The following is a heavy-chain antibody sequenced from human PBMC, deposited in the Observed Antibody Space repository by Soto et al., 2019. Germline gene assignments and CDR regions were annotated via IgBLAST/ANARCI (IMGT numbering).Heavy chain of an antibody. D-gene: IGHD3-16*01. V-gene: IGHV3-74*01. CDR1: GFTFTSYW. J-gene: IGHJ4*02. CDR3: TRGGRGGFDY. Sequence: EVQLVDSGGGLVPPGGSLRLSCAASGFTFTSYWMHWVRQAPGKGLVWVSSIKSDGSSTNYADSVKGRFTISRDNAKHTVYLQMNSLRAEGPAVYYCTRGGRGGFDYWGQGALVTVSS. CDR2: IKSDGSST.